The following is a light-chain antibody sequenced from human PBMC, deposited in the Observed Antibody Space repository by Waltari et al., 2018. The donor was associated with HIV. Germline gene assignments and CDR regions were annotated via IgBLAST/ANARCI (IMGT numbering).Light chain of an antibody. Sequence: QSVLTPPPSVSAAPGQKVTISCSGSTSNIGKNYVSWYQQFPGSAPKLLIYDDNKRPSGIPDRFSGSKSGTSATLGITGLQTGDEADYYCGTWDNSLSASVLFGGGTTLTVL. J-gene: IGLJ2*01. V-gene: IGLV1-51*01. CDR1: TSNIGKNY. CDR2: DDN. CDR3: GTWDNSLSASVL.